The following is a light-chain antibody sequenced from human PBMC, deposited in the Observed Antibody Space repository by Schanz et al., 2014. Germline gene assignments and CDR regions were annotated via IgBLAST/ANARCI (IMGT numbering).Light chain of an antibody. V-gene: IGLV2-14*02. Sequence: QSALTQPASVSGSPEQSITISCTGTSSDVGSYNLVSWYQQHPGKAPKLMIYEGSKRPSGVSNRFSGSKSGNTASLTISGLQAEDEADYYCSSYTSSPSWVFGGGTKVTVL. J-gene: IGLJ3*02. CDR1: SSDVGSYNL. CDR2: EGS. CDR3: SSYTSSPSWV.